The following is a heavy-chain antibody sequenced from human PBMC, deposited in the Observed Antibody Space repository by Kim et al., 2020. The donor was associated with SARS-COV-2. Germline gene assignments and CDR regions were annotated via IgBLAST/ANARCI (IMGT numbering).Heavy chain of an antibody. D-gene: IGHD6-13*01. CDR3: ARVPRIAAAGTWYFDY. V-gene: IGHV3-72*01. J-gene: IGHJ4*02. Sequence: SVKGRFTISRDDSKNSLYLQMNSLKTEDTAVYYCARVPRIAAAGTWYFDYWGQGTLVTVSS.